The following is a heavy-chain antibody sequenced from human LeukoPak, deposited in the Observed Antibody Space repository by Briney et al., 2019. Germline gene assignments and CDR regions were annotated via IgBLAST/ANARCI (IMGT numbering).Heavy chain of an antibody. J-gene: IGHJ4*02. CDR3: ARGVVATILYDY. D-gene: IGHD5-12*01. CDR2: IYYSGST. Sequence: SETLSLTCTVSGGSISSYYWSWIRQPPGKGLEWIGYIYYSGSTNYNPSLKSRVTISVDTSKNQFSLKLRSVTAADTAVYYCARGVVATILYDYWGQGTLVTVSS. V-gene: IGHV4-59*01. CDR1: GGSISSYY.